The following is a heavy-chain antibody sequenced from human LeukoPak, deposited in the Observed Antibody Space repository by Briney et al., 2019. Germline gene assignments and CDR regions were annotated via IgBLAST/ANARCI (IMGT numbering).Heavy chain of an antibody. CDR2: IYYSGST. D-gene: IGHD2-15*01. Sequence: SETLSLTCTVSGGSISSSSYYWGWIRQPPGKGLEWIGSIYYSGSTYYNPSLKSRVTISVDTSKNQFSLKLSSVTAADTAVYYCARDAEDIVVVVAATEPRAFDIWGQGTMVTVSS. CDR1: GGSISSSSYY. J-gene: IGHJ3*02. V-gene: IGHV4-39*07. CDR3: ARDAEDIVVVVAATEPRAFDI.